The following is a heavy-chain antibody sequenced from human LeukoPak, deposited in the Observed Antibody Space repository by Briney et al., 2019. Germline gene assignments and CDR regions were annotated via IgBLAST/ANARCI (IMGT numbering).Heavy chain of an antibody. CDR1: GFTFSSYE. D-gene: IGHD1-26*01. J-gene: IGHJ4*02. CDR2: ISSSGRTK. CDR3: ARGKWEPLDY. V-gene: IGHV3-48*03. Sequence: QAGGSLRLSCAASGFTFSSYEMNWVRQAPGKGLEWVSYISSSGRTKYYADSVEGRFTISRDNAKNSLYLQMNSLRAEDTAVYYCARGKWEPLDYWGQGTLVTVSS.